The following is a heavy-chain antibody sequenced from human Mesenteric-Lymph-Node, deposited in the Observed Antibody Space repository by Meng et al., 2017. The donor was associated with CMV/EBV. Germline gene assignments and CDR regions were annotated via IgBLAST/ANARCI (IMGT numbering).Heavy chain of an antibody. CDR1: GYTFAASY. V-gene: IGHV1-2*02. CDR3: ARISPGIAAALDH. D-gene: IGHD6-13*01. CDR2: INPNSGGT. Sequence: ASVKVSCKASGYTFAASYIHWVRQAPGQGLEWMGWINPNSGGTNYAQKFQGRVTMTRDTSISTAYMELSRLRSDDTADYFCARISPGIAAALDHWGQGTLVTVSS. J-gene: IGHJ4*02.